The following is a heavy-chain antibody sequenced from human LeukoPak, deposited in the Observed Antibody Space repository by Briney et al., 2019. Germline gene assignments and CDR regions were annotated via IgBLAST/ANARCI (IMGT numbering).Heavy chain of an antibody. V-gene: IGHV1-46*01. D-gene: IGHD3-22*01. CDR2: INPSGGST. CDR3: ARAYYYYDSAFDI. CDR1: GYTFTSCY. Sequence: SVKVSCKASGYTFTSCYMHWVRQAPGQGLEWMGIINPSGGSTSYAQKFQGRVTMTRDTSTSTVYMELSSLRSEDTAVYYCARAYYYYDSAFDIWGQGTMVTVSS. J-gene: IGHJ3*02.